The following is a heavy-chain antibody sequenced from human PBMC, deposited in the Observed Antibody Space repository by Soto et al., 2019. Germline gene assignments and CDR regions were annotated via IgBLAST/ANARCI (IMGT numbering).Heavy chain of an antibody. Sequence: GGSLRLSCVGSGFTFSSYGMHWVRQAPGKGLECVAVISDTGSSHYYAASVEGRFTISRENSKNTLSLHMDRLRVEDTAVYYCAKDRGGDCPDNSCYFGADYWGQGTPVTVPQ. D-gene: IGHD2-2*01. J-gene: IGHJ4*02. CDR3: AKDRGGDCPDNSCYFGADY. CDR2: ISDTGSSH. CDR1: GFTFSSYG. V-gene: IGHV3-30*18.